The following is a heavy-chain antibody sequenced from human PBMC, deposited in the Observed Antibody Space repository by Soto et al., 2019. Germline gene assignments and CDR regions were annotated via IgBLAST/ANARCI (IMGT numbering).Heavy chain of an antibody. CDR2: ISSSSSYT. CDR1: GFTFSDYY. Sequence: PGGPLRLSCAASGFTFSDYYMSWIRQAPGKGLEWVSYISSSSSYTNYADSARGRFTISRDNVNDTLYLQMNNLRAEDSGLYYCTRGPRPISTGTGAYWGQGTQVTVSS. D-gene: IGHD3-10*01. J-gene: IGHJ4*02. V-gene: IGHV3-11*06. CDR3: TRGPRPISTGTGAY.